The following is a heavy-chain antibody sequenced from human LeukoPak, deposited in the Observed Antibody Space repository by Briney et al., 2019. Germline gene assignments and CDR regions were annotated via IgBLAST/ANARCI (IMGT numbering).Heavy chain of an antibody. D-gene: IGHD2-2*01. CDR2: IKQDGSVK. CDR1: GFTFSNYW. J-gene: IGHJ4*02. Sequence: GGSLRLSCAASGFTFSNYWMSWVRQAPGKGLEWVANIKQDGSVKHYVGSVKGRFTISRDNAENSLYLQMNSLRAEDTAVYYCATSSDAPGNYWGQGTLVTVSS. CDR3: ATSSDAPGNY. V-gene: IGHV3-7*01.